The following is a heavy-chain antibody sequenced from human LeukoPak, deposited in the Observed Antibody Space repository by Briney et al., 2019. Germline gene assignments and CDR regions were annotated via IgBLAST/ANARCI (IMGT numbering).Heavy chain of an antibody. J-gene: IGHJ4*02. V-gene: IGHV1-58*02. CDR1: GFTFTSSA. Sequence: GASVTVSCKASGFTFTSSAMQWVRQALGQRLEWIGWIVVGSGNTNYAQKFQERVTITRDMSTSTAYMELSSLRSEDTAVYYCAAADYGDYGRLDYWGQGTLVTVSS. D-gene: IGHD4-17*01. CDR2: IVVGSGNT. CDR3: AAADYGDYGRLDY.